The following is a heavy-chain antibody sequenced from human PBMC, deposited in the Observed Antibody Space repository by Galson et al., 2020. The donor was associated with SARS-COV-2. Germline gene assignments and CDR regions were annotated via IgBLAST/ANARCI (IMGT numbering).Heavy chain of an antibody. CDR3: AKRGGDFWSGYYDWFDP. CDR2: ISAYNGNI. V-gene: IGHV1-18*01. D-gene: IGHD3-3*01. CDR1: GYTFSSSG. J-gene: IGHJ5*02. Sequence: ASVKVSCKASGYTFSSSGITWVRQAPGQGLEWMGWISAYNGNIDYAQKLQGRVTMTTDTSTSTAYMELRSLRSDDTAVYYCAKRGGDFWSGYYDWFDPWGQGTLVTVSS.